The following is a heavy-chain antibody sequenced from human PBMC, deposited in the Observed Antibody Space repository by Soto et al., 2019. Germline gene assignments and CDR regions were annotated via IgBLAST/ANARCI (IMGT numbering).Heavy chain of an antibody. V-gene: IGHV1-69*12. CDR2: IIPIFGTA. D-gene: IGHD3-10*01. CDR3: AKRGHYLLSRSCFGP. Sequence: QGQLVQSGAEVKKPGSSVNVSCKSSGGTFRIYAIIWVRQAPGQGLEWRGGIIPIFGTANYAQKFQGRVTINADESTSTAYLDLSSLSSEATAVYYSAKRGHYLLSRSCFGPRGQATLVTVTP. J-gene: IGHJ5*02. CDR1: GGTFRIYA.